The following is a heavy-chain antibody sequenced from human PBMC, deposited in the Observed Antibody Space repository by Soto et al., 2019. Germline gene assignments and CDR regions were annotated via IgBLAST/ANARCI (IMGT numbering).Heavy chain of an antibody. CDR3: ARMGDVPYYYYGMDV. CDR2: INAYNGNT. CDR1: GYPFTTYG. J-gene: IGHJ6*02. D-gene: IGHD3-16*01. V-gene: IGHV1-18*01. Sequence: QLQLVQSGPEVKKPGASVKVSCKASGYPFTTYGVTWVRQAPGQGLEWMGWINAYNGNTNYAQKLQGRVTMTTDTSTSTAYMELRSPRSDDTAVYYCARMGDVPYYYYGMDVWGQGTTVTVSS.